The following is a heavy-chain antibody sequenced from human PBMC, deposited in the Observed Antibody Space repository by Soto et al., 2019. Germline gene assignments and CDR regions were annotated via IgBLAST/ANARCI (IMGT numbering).Heavy chain of an antibody. J-gene: IGHJ5*02. D-gene: IGHD3-22*01. Sequence: GESLKISCKGSGYSFTSYWISWVRQMPGKGLEWMGRIDPSDSYTNYSPSFQGHVTISADKSISTAYLQWSSLKASDTAMYYCAYHYDSSGYYYDWFHPCGQGTLVTVSS. CDR1: GYSFTSYW. V-gene: IGHV5-10-1*01. CDR2: IDPSDSYT. CDR3: AYHYDSSGYYYDWFHP.